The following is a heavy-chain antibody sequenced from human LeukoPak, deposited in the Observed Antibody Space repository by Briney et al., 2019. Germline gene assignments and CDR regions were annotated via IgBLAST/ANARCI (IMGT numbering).Heavy chain of an antibody. CDR2: IYYSGST. D-gene: IGHD5-18*01. CDR3: ARVTSYGPGYYYYMDV. Sequence: PSETLSLTCTVSGGSISSYYWSWIRQPPGKGLEWIGYIYYSGSTNYNPSLKSRVTISVDTSKNQFSLKLSSVTAADTAVYYCARVTSYGPGYYYYMDVWGKGATVTVSS. CDR1: GGSISSYY. J-gene: IGHJ6*03. V-gene: IGHV4-59*01.